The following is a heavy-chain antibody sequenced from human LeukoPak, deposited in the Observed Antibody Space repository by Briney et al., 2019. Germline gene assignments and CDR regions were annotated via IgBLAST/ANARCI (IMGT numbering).Heavy chain of an antibody. V-gene: IGHV4-4*07. CDR3: ARSSGYLAFHI. CDR1: GGSISSYY. CDR2: ISTSGST. J-gene: IGHJ3*02. D-gene: IGHD3-22*01. Sequence: SETLSLTCTVSGGSISSYYWSWIRQPAGKGLESIGHISTSGSTNYNPSLKSRVTMSVDTSKNQFSLTLSSVTAADTAVYYCARSSGYLAFHIWGQGTVVTVSS.